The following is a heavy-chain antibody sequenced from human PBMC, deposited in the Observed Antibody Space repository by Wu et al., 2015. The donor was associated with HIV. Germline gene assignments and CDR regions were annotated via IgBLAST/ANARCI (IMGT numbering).Heavy chain of an antibody. Sequence: QVQLVQSGAEVKKPGASVKNSCKASGYTFTNYYMHWVRQAPGQGLEWMGIINPSNGSISYAQKFQGRVTMTRDRSTSKAYMELSSLRSEDTAVYYCAARIGNMEAFNMWGQGTMVTVSS. CDR3: AARIGNMEAFNM. CDR1: GYTFTNYY. D-gene: IGHD1/OR15-1a*01. V-gene: IGHV1-46*03. CDR2: INPSNGSI. J-gene: IGHJ3*02.